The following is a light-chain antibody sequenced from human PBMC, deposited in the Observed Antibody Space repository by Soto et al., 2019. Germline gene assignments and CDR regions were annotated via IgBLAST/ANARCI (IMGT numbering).Light chain of an antibody. J-gene: IGLJ1*01. CDR2: DVS. CDR1: SSDTGGYNY. V-gene: IGLV2-14*01. Sequence: QSALTQPASVSESPGQSITISCTGTSSDTGGYNYVSWYQQHPGKAPKLMIYDVSNRPSGVSNRFSGSKSGNTASLTISGLQAEDEVDYYCSSYTSSSTLYVFGTGTKVTVL. CDR3: SSYTSSSTLYV.